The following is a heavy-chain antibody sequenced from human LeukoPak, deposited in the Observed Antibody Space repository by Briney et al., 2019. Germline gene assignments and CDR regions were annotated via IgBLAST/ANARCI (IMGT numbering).Heavy chain of an antibody. CDR2: IYTSGST. Sequence: PSQTLSLTCTVSGGSISSGSYYWSWIRQPAGKGLEWIGRIYTSGSTNYNPSLKSRVTISVDTSKNQFSLKLSSVTAADTAVYYCARVRWQLAWTFDYWGQGTLVTVSS. V-gene: IGHV4-61*02. J-gene: IGHJ4*02. CDR1: GGSISSGSYY. D-gene: IGHD1-26*01. CDR3: ARVRWQLAWTFDY.